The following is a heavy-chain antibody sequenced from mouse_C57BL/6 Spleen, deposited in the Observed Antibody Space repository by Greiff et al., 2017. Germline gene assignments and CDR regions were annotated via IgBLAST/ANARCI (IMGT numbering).Heavy chain of an antibody. CDR1: GYTFTDYY. CDR3: ARFGPYYYGSSYWYFDV. CDR2: IYPGSGNT. Sequence: QVQLKQSGPELVKPGASVKISCKASGYTFTDYYINWVKQRPGQGLEWIGWIYPGSGNTKYNEKFKGKATLTVDTSSSTAYMQLSSLTSEDSAVYFCARFGPYYYGSSYWYFDVWGTGTTVTVSS. V-gene: IGHV1-84*01. D-gene: IGHD1-1*01. J-gene: IGHJ1*03.